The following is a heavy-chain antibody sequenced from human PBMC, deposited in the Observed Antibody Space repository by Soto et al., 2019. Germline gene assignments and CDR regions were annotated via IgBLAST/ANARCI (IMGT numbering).Heavy chain of an antibody. V-gene: IGHV4-31*03. CDR1: GGSVSSGGYY. J-gene: IGHJ6*02. CDR3: ARDRRGYGADYIYYYYGMDV. CDR2: IYYSGST. D-gene: IGHD4-17*01. Sequence: PSETLSLTCTVSGGSVSSGGYYWSWIRQHPGQGLEWIGYIYYSGSTYYNPSLKSRVTISVDTSKNQFSLKLSSVTAADTAVYYCARDRRGYGADYIYYYYGMDVWGQGTTVTVSS.